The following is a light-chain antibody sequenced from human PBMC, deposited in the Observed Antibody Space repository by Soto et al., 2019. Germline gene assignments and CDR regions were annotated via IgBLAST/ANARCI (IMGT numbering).Light chain of an antibody. CDR3: YSAADNNLRV. Sequence: SYELTQPSSVLVSPGQTARITCSGDVLAKKYARWFQQKPGQAPVLVIYKDSERPSGIPERFSGSSSGTTVTLTISGAQVEDEADYYCYSAADNNLRVFGGGTKLTVL. J-gene: IGLJ3*02. V-gene: IGLV3-27*01. CDR2: KDS. CDR1: VLAKKY.